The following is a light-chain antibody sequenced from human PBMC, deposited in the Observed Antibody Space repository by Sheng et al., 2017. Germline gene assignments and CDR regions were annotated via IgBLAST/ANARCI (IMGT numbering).Light chain of an antibody. J-gene: IGKJ1*01. V-gene: IGKV3-15*01. CDR3: QQYNNWLWT. Sequence: EIVMTQSPATLSVSPGDRATLSCRASQTVKTMLGWYQQKPGQAPRLLIHGASTRATGIPARFSGSGSGTEFTLTISSLQSEDFAVYYCQQYNNWLWTFGQG. CDR1: QTVKTM. CDR2: GAS.